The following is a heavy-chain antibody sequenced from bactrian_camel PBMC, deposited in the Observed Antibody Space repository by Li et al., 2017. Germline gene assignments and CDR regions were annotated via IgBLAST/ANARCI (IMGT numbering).Heavy chain of an antibody. CDR2: INSGGST. CDR1: GFTFSTYG. J-gene: IGHJ6*01. Sequence: DVQLVESGGGLVQPGGSLRLSCAASGFTFSTYGMTWVRQAPGKGLEWVSAINSGGSTYYAESMEGRFTISRDNAKNTLYQQMNSLKSEDTALYYCATPRTAGTIFGYWGQGTQVTVS. CDR3: ATPRTAGTIFGY. V-gene: IGHV3S40*01. D-gene: IGHD7*01.